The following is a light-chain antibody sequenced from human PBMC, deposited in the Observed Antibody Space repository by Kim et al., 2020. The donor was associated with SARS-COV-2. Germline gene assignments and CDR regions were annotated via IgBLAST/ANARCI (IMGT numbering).Light chain of an antibody. CDR3: AAWDDSLSGHVV. CDR1: SSNIGSNY. Sequence: RGTISCSGSSSNIGSNYVYWYQQLPGTAPKLLIYRNNQRPSGVPDRFSGSKSGTSASLAISGLRSEDEADYYCAAWDDSLSGHVVFGGGTQLTVL. CDR2: RNN. J-gene: IGLJ2*01. V-gene: IGLV1-47*01.